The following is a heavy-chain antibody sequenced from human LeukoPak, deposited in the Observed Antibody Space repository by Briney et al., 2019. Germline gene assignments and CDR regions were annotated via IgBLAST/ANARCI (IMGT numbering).Heavy chain of an antibody. CDR2: INSDVSGT. CDR1: GFTFSIYW. D-gene: IGHD3-16*01. CDR3: ARAGVGGAFDI. Sequence: GGSLTLSCAASGFTFSIYWLLWVRQVPGKGQVWVSHINSDVSGTSYAGSVKGRFTITRDNAKNTLYLQMNSLRAEDTAVYYCARAGVGGAFDIWGQGTMVTVSS. V-gene: IGHV3-74*01. J-gene: IGHJ3*02.